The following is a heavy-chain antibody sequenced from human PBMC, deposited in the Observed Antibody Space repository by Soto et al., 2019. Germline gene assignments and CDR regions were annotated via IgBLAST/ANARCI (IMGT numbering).Heavy chain of an antibody. V-gene: IGHV3-7*03. CDR1: GFTFSSYW. Sequence: PGGSLRLSCAASGFTFSSYWMSWVRQAPGKGLEWVANIKQDGSEKYYVDSVKGRFTISRDNAKNSLYLQMNSLRAEDTAVYYCPRGGVPADYGMDVWGQGTTVTVYS. CDR3: PRGGVPADYGMDV. CDR2: IKQDGSEK. D-gene: IGHD3-16*01. J-gene: IGHJ6*02.